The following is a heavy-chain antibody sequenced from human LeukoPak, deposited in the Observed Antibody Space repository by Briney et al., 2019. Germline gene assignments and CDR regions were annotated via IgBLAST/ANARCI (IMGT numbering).Heavy chain of an antibody. CDR2: ISGVASDI. J-gene: IGHJ6*02. Sequence: GGSLTLSCAASGFTFSDYYMTWLRQAPGKGLEWVSYISGVASDIHYGESVKGRFTISRDNAKNSVYLQMNSLRTEDTAVYFCARGGAHGMDVWGQGTTVTVSS. V-gene: IGHV3-11*01. D-gene: IGHD1-26*01. CDR1: GFTFSDYY. CDR3: ARGGAHGMDV.